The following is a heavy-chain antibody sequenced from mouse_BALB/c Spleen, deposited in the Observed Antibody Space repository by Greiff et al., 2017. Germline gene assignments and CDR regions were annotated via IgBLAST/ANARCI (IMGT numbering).Heavy chain of an antibody. CDR1: GFTFSNYW. D-gene: IGHD1-1*01. Sequence: EVQLVESGGGLVQPGGSMKLSCVASGFTFSNYWMNWVRQSPEKGLEWVAEIRLKSNNYATHYAESVKGRFTISRDDSKSSVYLQMNNLRAEDTGIYYCTRPRYYGSSLDYWGQGTTLTVSS. V-gene: IGHV6-6*02. CDR3: TRPRYYGSSLDY. J-gene: IGHJ2*01. CDR2: IRLKSNNYAT.